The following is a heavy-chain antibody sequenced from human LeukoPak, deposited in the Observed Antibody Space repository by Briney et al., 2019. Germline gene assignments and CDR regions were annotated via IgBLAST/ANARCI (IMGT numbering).Heavy chain of an antibody. V-gene: IGHV1-46*01. D-gene: IGHD2-2*01. CDR1: GYTFTSYY. CDR3: ARGIVVVPAATRYYYYMDV. CDR2: INPSGGST. J-gene: IGHJ6*03. Sequence: ASVKVSCKASGYTFTSYYMHWVRQAPGQGLEWMGIINPSGGSTSYAQKFQGRVTMTRDTSTSTVYMELSSLRSEDTAVYYCARGIVVVPAATRYYYYMDVWGKGTTVTISS.